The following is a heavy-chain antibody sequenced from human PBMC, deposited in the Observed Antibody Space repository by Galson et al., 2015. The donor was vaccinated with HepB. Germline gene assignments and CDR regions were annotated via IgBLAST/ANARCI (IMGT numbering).Heavy chain of an antibody. V-gene: IGHV3-30*03. Sequence: SLRLSCAASGFTFSSYGMHWVRQAPGKGLEWVAVISYDGSNKYYADSVKGRFTISRDNSKNTLYLQMNSLKIEDTAVCYCATDWGGLTGTGRGYAFDLWGQGTMVTVSS. CDR2: ISYDGSNK. CDR3: ATDWGGLTGTGRGYAFDL. J-gene: IGHJ3*01. CDR1: GFTFSSYG. D-gene: IGHD1-7*01.